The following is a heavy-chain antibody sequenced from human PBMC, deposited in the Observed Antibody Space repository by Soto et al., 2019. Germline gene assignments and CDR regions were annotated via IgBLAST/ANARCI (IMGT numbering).Heavy chain of an antibody. CDR1: GGSISSSSYY. Sequence: QLQLQESGPGLVKPSETLSLTCTVSGGSISSSSYYWGWIRQPPGKGLEWIGSIYYSGSTYYNPSLKSRVTISVDTSKNQFSLKLSSVTAADTAVYYCARRLYYGSGSGVLGWGQGTLVTVSS. CDR3: ARRLYYGSGSGVLG. V-gene: IGHV4-39*01. CDR2: IYYSGST. D-gene: IGHD3-10*01. J-gene: IGHJ4*02.